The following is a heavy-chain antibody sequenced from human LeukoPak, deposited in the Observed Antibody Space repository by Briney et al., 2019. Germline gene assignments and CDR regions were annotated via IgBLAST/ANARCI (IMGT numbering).Heavy chain of an antibody. CDR3: ARDSGSYYFDY. V-gene: IGHV3-30-3*01. J-gene: IGHJ4*02. CDR2: ISYDGSNK. CDR1: GFTFSSYA. Sequence: GGSLRLSCAASGFTFSSYAMHWVRQAPGKGLEWVAVISYDGSNKYYADSVKGRFTISRDNSKNTLYLQMNSLRAEDTAVYYCARDSGSYYFDYWGQGTLVTVSS. D-gene: IGHD1-26*01.